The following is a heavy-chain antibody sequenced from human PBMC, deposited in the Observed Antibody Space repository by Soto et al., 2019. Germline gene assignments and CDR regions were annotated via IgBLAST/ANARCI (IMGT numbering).Heavy chain of an antibody. J-gene: IGHJ1*01. V-gene: IGHV4-31*03. CDR1: GGSISSGVYY. D-gene: IGHD3-22*01. CDR2: IFYSGST. CDR3: AIYDSSGSRGFQH. Sequence: QVQLQESGPGLVKPSQTLSLTCTVSGGSISSGVYYWRWIRQHPGKGLEWIGYIFYSGSTYYNPSLKSRVTISVDKSKSQCSLKLSSVTAADTAVYYCAIYDSSGSRGFQHWGQGTLVTVSS.